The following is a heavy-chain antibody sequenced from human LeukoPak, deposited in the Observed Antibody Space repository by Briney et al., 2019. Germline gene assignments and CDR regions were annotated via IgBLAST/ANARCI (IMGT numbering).Heavy chain of an antibody. CDR3: ARDRDLRWFYY. V-gene: IGHV4-38-2*02. CDR1: GYSMISTFS. J-gene: IGHJ4*02. Sequence: SETLSLTCTVSGYSMISTFSWGWIRQPPGKGLEWIGSIYNSGSTYYNPALNSRVTMSVETSKNQLSLKLISVTAADTAVYYCARDRDLRWFYYWGQGTLVTVSS. CDR2: IYNSGST. D-gene: IGHD2-21*01.